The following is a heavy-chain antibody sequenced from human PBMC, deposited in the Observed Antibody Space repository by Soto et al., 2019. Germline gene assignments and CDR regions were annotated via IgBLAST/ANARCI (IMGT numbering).Heavy chain of an antibody. Sequence: ASVKVSCKASGYTFTNYGNSWVRQAPGQGLEWMGWINTYNGNTNHAQKLQGRVTMTTDTSTSTAYMELRSLRSDDTAVYYCARGVGSGTYYNQYNWFDPWGQGTLVTVSS. D-gene: IGHD3-10*01. J-gene: IGHJ5*02. CDR3: ARGVGSGTYYNQYNWFDP. CDR2: INTYNGNT. V-gene: IGHV1-18*01. CDR1: GYTFTNYG.